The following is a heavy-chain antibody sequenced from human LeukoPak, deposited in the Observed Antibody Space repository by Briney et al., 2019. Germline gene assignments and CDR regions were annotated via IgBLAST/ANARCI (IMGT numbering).Heavy chain of an antibody. V-gene: IGHV4-34*01. CDR1: GGSFSGYY. Sequence: SETLSLTCAVYGGSFSGYYWGWIRQPPGKGLEWIGSIYYSGSTYYNPSLKSRVTISVDTSKNQFSLKLSSVTAADTAVYYCARDSYYDSSGYYPYFDYWGQGTLVTVSS. D-gene: IGHD3-22*01. CDR2: IYYSGST. J-gene: IGHJ4*02. CDR3: ARDSYYDSSGYYPYFDY.